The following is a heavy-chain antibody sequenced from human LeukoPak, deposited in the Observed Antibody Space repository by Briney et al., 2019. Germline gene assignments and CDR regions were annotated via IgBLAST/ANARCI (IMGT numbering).Heavy chain of an antibody. J-gene: IGHJ4*02. D-gene: IGHD2-2*01. CDR2: IWYDGSNK. V-gene: IGHV3-33*01. CDR1: GFTFSSYG. CDR3: ARVSCSSTSCSLPYY. Sequence: GGSLRLSCATSGFTFSSYGVHWVRQAPGKGLEWVALIWYDGSNKYYADSVKGRFTISRDNSNNTLYLQMNSLRAEDTAVYYCARVSCSSTSCSLPYYWGQGTLVTVSS.